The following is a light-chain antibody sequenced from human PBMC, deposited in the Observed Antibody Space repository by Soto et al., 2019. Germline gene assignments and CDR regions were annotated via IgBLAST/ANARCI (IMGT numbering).Light chain of an antibody. J-gene: IGKJ4*01. Sequence: EIQMSQSPAALAASVGDTVTITCRASQAIGNSLKWLQLKPGKAPKLLIYDTSTLQSGVPSRFSGGGSGTDFTLTISSLQHEDSALYFCQQDYSPRLTFGGGTNVDIK. CDR2: DTS. CDR1: QAIGNS. CDR3: QQDYSPRLT. V-gene: IGKV1-39*01.